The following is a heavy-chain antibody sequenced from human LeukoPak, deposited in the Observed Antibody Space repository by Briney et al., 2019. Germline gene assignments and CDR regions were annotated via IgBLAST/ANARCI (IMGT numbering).Heavy chain of an antibody. CDR2: INPNSGGT. V-gene: IGHV1-2*02. J-gene: IGHJ4*02. CDR1: GYTFTGYY. CDR3: ARDGAYCSSTSCYSTYFDY. D-gene: IGHD2-2*01. Sequence: ASVKVSCKASGYTFTGYYMHWVRQAPGQGLEWMGWINPNSGGTNYAQKFQGRVTMTRDTSISTAYMELSRLRSDDTAVYYRARDGAYCSSTSCYSTYFDYWGQGTLVTVSS.